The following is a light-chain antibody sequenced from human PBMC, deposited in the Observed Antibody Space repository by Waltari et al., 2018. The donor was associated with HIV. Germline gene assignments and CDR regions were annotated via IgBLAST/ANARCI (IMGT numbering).Light chain of an antibody. J-gene: IGLJ2*01. CDR3: QAWDSYTLVV. Sequence: SYELTQPPPVSVSPGQTASITCSGDNLGHKYACWYLQKPGQSPMLVIYQDSKRPSGIPERFSGSNSGNTATLTIRGTQAMDEADYYCQAWDSYTLVVFGGGTKLTVL. CDR1: NLGHKY. CDR2: QDS. V-gene: IGLV3-1*01.